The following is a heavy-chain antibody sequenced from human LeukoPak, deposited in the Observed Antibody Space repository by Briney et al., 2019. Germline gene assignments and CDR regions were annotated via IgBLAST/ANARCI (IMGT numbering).Heavy chain of an antibody. CDR2: IMVDGSQE. V-gene: IGHV3-7*03. CDR1: GFSFSSSW. CDR3: ARDPARGALDY. J-gene: IGHJ4*02. Sequence: PGGSLRLSCAASGFSFSSSWMSWVRQAPGEGLQWVANIMVDGSQEYYVDSVKGRFTISRDNAKNLLYLQMNNLRADDTAVYYCARDPARGALDYWGQGTLVTVS. D-gene: IGHD3-10*01.